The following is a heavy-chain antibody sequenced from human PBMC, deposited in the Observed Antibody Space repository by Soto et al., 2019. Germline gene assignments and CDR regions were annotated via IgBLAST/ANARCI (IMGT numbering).Heavy chain of an antibody. CDR1: GFTFSSYA. D-gene: IGHD3-22*01. J-gene: IGHJ3*02. Sequence: QVQLVESGGGVVQPGRSLRLSCAASGFTFSSYAMHWVRQAPGKGLEWVAVISYDGSNKYYADSVKGRFTISRDNSKNTLYLQMNSLRAEDTAVYYCARRDTSGYLGHAFDIWGQGTMVTVSS. CDR2: ISYDGSNK. V-gene: IGHV3-30-3*01. CDR3: ARRDTSGYLGHAFDI.